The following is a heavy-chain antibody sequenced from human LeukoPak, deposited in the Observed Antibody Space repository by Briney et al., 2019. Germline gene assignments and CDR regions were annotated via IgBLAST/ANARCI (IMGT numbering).Heavy chain of an antibody. CDR1: GGSISSYY. D-gene: IGHD3-16*01. CDR3: ARQGQGYDYYGMDV. J-gene: IGHJ6*02. V-gene: IGHV4-59*08. Sequence: SETLSLTCTVSGGSISSYYWSWIRQPPGKGLEWIGYIYYSGSTNYNPSLKSRVTISVDTSKNQFSLKLSSVTAADTAVYYCARQGQGYDYYGMDVWGQGTTVTVSS. CDR2: IYYSGST.